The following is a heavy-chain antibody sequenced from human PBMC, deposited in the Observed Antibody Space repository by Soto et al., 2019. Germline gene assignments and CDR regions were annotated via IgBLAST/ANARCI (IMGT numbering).Heavy chain of an antibody. CDR2: IYYSGST. V-gene: IGHV4-59*01. D-gene: IGHD3-22*01. J-gene: IGHJ4*02. Sequence: SETLSLTCTVSGGSISSYYWSWIRQPPGKGLEWIGYIYYSGSTNYNPPLKSRVTISVDTSKNQFSLKLSSLTAADTAVYYCAREDSSGYSVDYWGQGTLVTVSS. CDR1: GGSISSYY. CDR3: AREDSSGYSVDY.